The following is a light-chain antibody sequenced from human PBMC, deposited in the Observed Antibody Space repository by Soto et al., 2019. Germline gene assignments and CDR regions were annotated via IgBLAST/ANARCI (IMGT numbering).Light chain of an antibody. Sequence: VVTQSPATLSVSPGEGATLSCRASQSVSSYLAWYQQKPGQAPRLLIYDAANRATGIPARFSGSGSGTDFTLTISSLEPEDFAVYYCQQRSNWPITFGQGTRLEIK. J-gene: IGKJ5*01. CDR2: DAA. CDR1: QSVSSY. V-gene: IGKV3-11*01. CDR3: QQRSNWPIT.